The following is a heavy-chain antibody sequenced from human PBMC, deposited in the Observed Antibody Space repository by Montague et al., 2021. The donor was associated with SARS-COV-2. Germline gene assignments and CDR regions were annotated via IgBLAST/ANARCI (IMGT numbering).Heavy chain of an antibody. CDR3: ARPFSGSYYSYFDY. CDR2: ISYDGSNK. J-gene: IGHJ4*02. V-gene: IGHV3-30*04. CDR1: GFTFSSYA. Sequence: SLRLSCPASGFTFSSYAMHWVRQAPGKGLEWVAVISYDGSNKYYADSVKGRFTISRDNSKNTLYLQMNSLRAEDTAVYYCARPFSGSYYSYFDYWGQGTLVTVSS. D-gene: IGHD3-10*01.